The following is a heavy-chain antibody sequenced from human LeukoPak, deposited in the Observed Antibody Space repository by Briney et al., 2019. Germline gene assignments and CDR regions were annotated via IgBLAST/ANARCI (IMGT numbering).Heavy chain of an antibody. Sequence: GASVKVSCKASGYTFTGYYMHWVRQAPGQGLEWMGIINPSGGSTSYAQKFQGRVTMTRDTPTSTVYMELSSLRSEDTAVYYCARVPTMGLFDYWGQGTLVTVSS. CDR2: INPSGGST. V-gene: IGHV1-46*01. CDR3: ARVPTMGLFDY. J-gene: IGHJ4*02. CDR1: GYTFTGYY. D-gene: IGHD3-10*01.